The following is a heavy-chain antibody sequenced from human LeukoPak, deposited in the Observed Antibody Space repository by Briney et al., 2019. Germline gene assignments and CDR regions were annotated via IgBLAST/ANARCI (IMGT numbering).Heavy chain of an antibody. CDR3: ARDPSLWGPAAYYFDY. Sequence: GGSLRLSCAASGFTFTNAWMHWVRQAPGKGLEWVANIKRDGSEKYYVDSVTGRFTISRDNAKNSLSLQMNSLRAEDTAVYYCARDPSLWGPAAYYFDYWGQGSLVTVSS. CDR1: GFTFTNAW. J-gene: IGHJ4*02. V-gene: IGHV3-7*03. D-gene: IGHD3-16*01. CDR2: IKRDGSEK.